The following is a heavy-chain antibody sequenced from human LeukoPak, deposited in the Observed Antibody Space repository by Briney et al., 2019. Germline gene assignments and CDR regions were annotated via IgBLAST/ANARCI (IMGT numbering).Heavy chain of an antibody. CDR2: IYYSGST. D-gene: IGHD1-1*01. CDR1: GGSISSYY. V-gene: IGHV4-59*12. Sequence: PSETLSLTCTVSGGSISSYYWSWIRQPPGKGLEWIGYIYYSGSTNYNPSLKSRVTISVDTSKNQFSLKLSSVTAADTAVYYCARGVGTRSRRFDPWGQGTLVTVSS. J-gene: IGHJ5*02. CDR3: ARGVGTRSRRFDP.